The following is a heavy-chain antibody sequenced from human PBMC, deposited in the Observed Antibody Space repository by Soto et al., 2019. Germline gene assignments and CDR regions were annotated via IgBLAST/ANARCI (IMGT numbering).Heavy chain of an antibody. J-gene: IGHJ4*02. CDR3: ARDGGGYFDY. V-gene: IGHV1-18*01. CDR1: GYTFTSYG. CDR2: ISGYNGNT. Sequence: QDQLVQSGAEVKKPGASMKVSCQASGYTFTSYGVSWVRQAPGQGLEWMGWISGYNGNTYYTQKFQGRVTMTTDTSTSTVDWELRSLRSDDPAVYYCARDGGGYFDYWGQGTLVTVSS. D-gene: IGHD2-15*01.